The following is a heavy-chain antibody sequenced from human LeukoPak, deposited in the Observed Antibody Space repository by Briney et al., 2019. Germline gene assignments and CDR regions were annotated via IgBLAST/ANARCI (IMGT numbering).Heavy chain of an antibody. V-gene: IGHV3-23*01. J-gene: IGHJ4*02. CDR2: ISGSGGST. Sequence: LAGGSLRLSCAASGFTFSSYAMSWVRQAPGKGLEWVSAISGSGGSTYYADSVKGRFTISRDNSKNTPYLQMNSLRAEDTAVYYCAKDRRRHYYDSSGPYWGQGTLVTVSS. CDR1: GFTFSSYA. CDR3: AKDRRRHYYDSSGPY. D-gene: IGHD3-22*01.